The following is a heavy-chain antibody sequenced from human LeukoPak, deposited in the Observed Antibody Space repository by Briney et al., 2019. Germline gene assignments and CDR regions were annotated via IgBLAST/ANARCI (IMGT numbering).Heavy chain of an antibody. Sequence: GGSLRLSCAASGFTFSSYSMNWVRQAPGKGLEWVSSISSSSSYIYYADSVKGRFTISRDNAKNSLYLQMNSLRAEDTAVYYCARDCSSTSCYGMVYYYGMDVWGQGTTVTVSS. D-gene: IGHD2-2*01. V-gene: IGHV3-21*01. CDR2: ISSSSSYI. J-gene: IGHJ6*02. CDR1: GFTFSSYS. CDR3: ARDCSSTSCYGMVYYYGMDV.